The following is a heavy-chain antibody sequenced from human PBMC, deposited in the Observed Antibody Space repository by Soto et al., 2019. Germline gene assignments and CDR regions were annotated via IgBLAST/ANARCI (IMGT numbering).Heavy chain of an antibody. CDR3: ARDLKRYYDSSGYGYYYYGMDV. D-gene: IGHD3-22*01. CDR1: GGTFSSYA. Sequence: QVQLVQSGAEVKKPGSSVKVSCKASGGTFSSYAISWVRQAPEQVLEWLGGLIPIFGTANYAQKFQGRVTITADESTSTAYMELSSLRSEDTAVYYCARDLKRYYDSSGYGYYYYGMDVWGQGTTVTVSS. CDR2: LIPIFGTA. J-gene: IGHJ6*02. V-gene: IGHV1-69*01.